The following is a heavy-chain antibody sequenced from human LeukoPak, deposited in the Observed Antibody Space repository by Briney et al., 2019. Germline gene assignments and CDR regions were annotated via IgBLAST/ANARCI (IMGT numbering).Heavy chain of an antibody. J-gene: IGHJ4*02. Sequence: SQTLSLTCAVSGGSISSGGYSWSWIRQPPGKGLEWIGYIYHSGSTYYNPSLKSRVTMSVDRSKNQFSLKLSSVTAADTAVYYCARGTPWLLWGEGDYYFDYWGQGTLVTVSS. V-gene: IGHV4-30-2*01. CDR3: ARGTPWLLWGEGDYYFDY. CDR2: IYHSGST. D-gene: IGHD3-3*01. CDR1: GGSISSGGYS.